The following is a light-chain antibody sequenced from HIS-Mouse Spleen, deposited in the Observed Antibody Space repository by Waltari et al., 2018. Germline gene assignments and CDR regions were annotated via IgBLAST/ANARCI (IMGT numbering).Light chain of an antibody. CDR3: QAWDSSYSV. J-gene: IGLJ2*01. CDR1: KLGDKY. CDR2: QDS. Sequence: SYELTQPPSVSVSPGQTASITCSGDKLGDKYACWYQQKPGQSPVLVIYQDSKRPSGIPERFSGASSGNTATLTLSGTQAMDEADYYCQAWDSSYSVFGGGTKLTVL. V-gene: IGLV3-1*01.